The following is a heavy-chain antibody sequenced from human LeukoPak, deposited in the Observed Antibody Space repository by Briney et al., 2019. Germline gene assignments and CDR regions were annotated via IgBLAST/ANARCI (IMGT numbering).Heavy chain of an antibody. D-gene: IGHD6-19*01. CDR3: AKDQGPYSSPFD. V-gene: IGHV3-30*02. CDR2: ILNDGSHK. J-gene: IGHJ4*02. CDR1: GFTFSIYA. Sequence: PGGSLRLSCAASGFTFSIYAIHWVRQAPGKGLEWVAFILNDGSHKSYADSVKGRFAISRDNFKNTLWLQMNSLRPEDSAVYYCAKDQGPYSSPFDWGQGTVVTVSS.